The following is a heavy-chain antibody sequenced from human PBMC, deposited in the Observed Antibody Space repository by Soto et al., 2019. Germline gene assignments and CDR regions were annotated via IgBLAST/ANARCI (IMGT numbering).Heavy chain of an antibody. CDR2: ISGSGGST. CDR3: AKEPHSGLYYFDY. CDR1: GFTFSSYA. J-gene: IGHJ4*02. Sequence: EVQLLESGGGLVQPGGSLRLSCAASGFTFSSYAVSWVRQAPGKGLEWVSAISGSGGSTYYADSVKGRYTISRDNSKKTLYLQMNSLRAEDTDVYYCAKEPHSGLYYFDYWGQGPLVTVSS. D-gene: IGHD1-26*01. V-gene: IGHV3-23*01.